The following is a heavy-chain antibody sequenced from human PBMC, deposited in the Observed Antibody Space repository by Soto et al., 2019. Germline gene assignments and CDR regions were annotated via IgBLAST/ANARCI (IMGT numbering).Heavy chain of an antibody. CDR3: ARDIAPRQLWFDSYYGMDV. CDR1: GFTFSSYA. V-gene: IGHV3-30-3*01. Sequence: PGVSLRLSCAASGFTFSSYAMHWVRQAPGKGLEWVAVISYDGSNKYYADSVKGRFTISRDNSKNTLYLQMNSLRAEDTAVYYCARDIAPRQLWFDSYYGMDVWGQGNTVTVYS. J-gene: IGHJ6*02. D-gene: IGHD5-18*01. CDR2: ISYDGSNK.